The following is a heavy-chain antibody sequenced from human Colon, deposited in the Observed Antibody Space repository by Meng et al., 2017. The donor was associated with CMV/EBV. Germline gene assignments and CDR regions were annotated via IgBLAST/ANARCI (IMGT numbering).Heavy chain of an antibody. D-gene: IGHD3-22*01. CDR2: INVVDGDT. CDR1: YTVSRSV. Sequence: YTVSRSVMHWVRQAPGQRLEWLGWINVVDGDTKYSQKFQGRVTITRDTSASTAFMELSSLRSEDTAVYYCARARYYDNSGYYYWYFDLWGRGALVTVSS. V-gene: IGHV1-3*01. J-gene: IGHJ2*01. CDR3: ARARYYDNSGYYYWYFDL.